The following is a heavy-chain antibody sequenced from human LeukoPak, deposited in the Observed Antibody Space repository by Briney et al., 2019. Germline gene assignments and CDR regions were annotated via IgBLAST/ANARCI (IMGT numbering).Heavy chain of an antibody. V-gene: IGHV4-34*01. CDR3: ARGVVVVVVAATRPYYYYYMDV. Sequence: SETLSLTCAVYGGYFSGYYWSWIRQPPGKGLEWIGEINHSGSTNYNPSLKSRVTISVDTSKNQSSLKLSSVTAADTAVYYCARGVVVVVVAATRPYYYYYMDVWGKGTTVTVSS. CDR2: INHSGST. D-gene: IGHD2-15*01. J-gene: IGHJ6*03. CDR1: GGYFSGYY.